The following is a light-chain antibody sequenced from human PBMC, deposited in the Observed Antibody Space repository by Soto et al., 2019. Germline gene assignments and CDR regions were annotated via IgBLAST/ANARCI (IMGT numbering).Light chain of an antibody. CDR1: QRVNNY. CDR2: GAS. Sequence: IVLTQSPGTLSLTPGERASLACRSIQRVNNYLTCYQQRPGHPPRLLIYGASNRATGTPDRFSGSGSGTDFTLIMSRLESEDVAIYYCQQYVGLPRITFGQGTLLEI. V-gene: IGKV3-20*01. CDR3: QQYVGLPRIT. J-gene: IGKJ5*01.